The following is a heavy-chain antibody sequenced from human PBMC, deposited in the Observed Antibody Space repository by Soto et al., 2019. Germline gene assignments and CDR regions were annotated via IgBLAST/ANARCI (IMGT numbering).Heavy chain of an antibody. CDR3: ARDTEWLLYNWFDP. V-gene: IGHV1-3*01. Sequence: ASVKVSCKASGYTFTSYAMHWVRQAPGQRLEWMGWINAGNGNTKYSQKFQGRVTITRDTSASTAYMELSSLSYEDTAVYYCARDTEWLLYNWFDPWGQGTLVTVSS. J-gene: IGHJ5*02. CDR2: INAGNGNT. D-gene: IGHD3-3*01. CDR1: GYTFTSYA.